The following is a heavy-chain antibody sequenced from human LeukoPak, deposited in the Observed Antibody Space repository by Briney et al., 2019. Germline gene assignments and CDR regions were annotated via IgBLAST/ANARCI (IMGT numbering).Heavy chain of an antibody. D-gene: IGHD6-19*01. Sequence: GGSLRLSCAASGFTFDDYAMHWVRQAPGKGLEWVSGISWNSGSIGYADSVKGRFTISRDNAKNSLYLQMNSLRADDTAVYYCALTIAVATAFDYWGQGTLVTVSS. CDR2: ISWNSGSI. CDR1: GFTFDDYA. V-gene: IGHV3-9*01. J-gene: IGHJ4*02. CDR3: ALTIAVATAFDY.